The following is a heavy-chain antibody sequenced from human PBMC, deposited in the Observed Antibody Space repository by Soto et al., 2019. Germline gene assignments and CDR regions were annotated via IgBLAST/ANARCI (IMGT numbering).Heavy chain of an antibody. CDR3: ARVPYDSSGSTRSY. CDR1: GFTFSSYA. Sequence: QGQLVESGGGVVQPGRSLRLSCAASGFTFSSYAMHWVRQAPGKGLEWVAVISYDGSNKYYADSVKGRFTISRDNSKNTLYLQMNSLRAEDTAVYYCARVPYDSSGSTRSYWGQGTLVTVSS. CDR2: ISYDGSNK. D-gene: IGHD3-22*01. V-gene: IGHV3-30-3*01. J-gene: IGHJ4*02.